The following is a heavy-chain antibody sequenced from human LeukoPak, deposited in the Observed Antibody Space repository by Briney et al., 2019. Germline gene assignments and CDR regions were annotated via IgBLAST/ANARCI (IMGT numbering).Heavy chain of an antibody. Sequence: GDSLRLSCAASGFTFTKYWMTWVRQAPGKGLEWVGNIKQDGSDKNYMDSVKGRFTISRVNTKNSAYLQMSSLRAEDTAVYYCAREVWGPEYWGQGTLVTVSS. V-gene: IGHV3-7*01. CDR1: GFTFTKYW. J-gene: IGHJ4*02. CDR3: AREVWGPEY. D-gene: IGHD1-14*01. CDR2: IKQDGSDK.